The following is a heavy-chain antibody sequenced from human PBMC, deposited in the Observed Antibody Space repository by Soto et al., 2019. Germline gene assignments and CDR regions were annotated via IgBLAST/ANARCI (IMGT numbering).Heavy chain of an antibody. CDR1: GFTFSSYW. J-gene: IGHJ3*02. CDR3: AKDALPIVVDAFDI. CDR2: IKQDGSGGST. V-gene: IGHV3-23*01. Sequence: SGFTFSSYWMSWVRQAPGKGLEWVANIKQDGSGGSTYYADSVKGRFTISRDNSKNTLYLQMNSLRAEDTAVYYCAKDALPIVVDAFDIWGQGTMVSVSS. D-gene: IGHD3-22*01.